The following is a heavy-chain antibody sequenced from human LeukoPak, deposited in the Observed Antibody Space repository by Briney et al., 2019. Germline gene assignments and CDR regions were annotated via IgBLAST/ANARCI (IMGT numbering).Heavy chain of an antibody. J-gene: IGHJ6*04. CDR1: GFAFNNYW. CDR3: AELGITMIGGV. CDR2: ISSSGSTI. V-gene: IGHV3-48*04. Sequence: SGGSLRLSCAASGFAFNNYWMGWVRQAPGKGLEWVSYISSSGSTIYYADSVKGRFTISRDNAKNSLYLQMNSLRAEDTAVYYCAELGITMIGGVWGKGTTVTISS. D-gene: IGHD3-10*02.